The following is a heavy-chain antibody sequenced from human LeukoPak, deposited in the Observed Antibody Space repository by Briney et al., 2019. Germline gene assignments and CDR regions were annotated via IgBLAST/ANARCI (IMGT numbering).Heavy chain of an antibody. CDR1: GFTFSDYY. Sequence: PGGSLRLYFAASGFTFSDYYMSSIRQAPGKGLEWVSYIRSSRSTIYYADSVKGRFTISRDNAKNSLYLQMNSLRAEDRAVYYCARSGYGDYLDNWCDPWGQGTLVTVSS. V-gene: IGHV3-11*01. J-gene: IGHJ5*02. CDR3: ARSGYGDYLDNWCDP. D-gene: IGHD4-17*01. CDR2: IRSSRSTI.